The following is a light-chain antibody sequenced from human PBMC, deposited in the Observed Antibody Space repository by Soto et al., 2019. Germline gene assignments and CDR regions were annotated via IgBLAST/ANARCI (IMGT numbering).Light chain of an antibody. V-gene: IGKV3-11*01. CDR1: QSVSSY. J-gene: IGKJ4*01. CDR2: DAS. CDR3: QQRSNPLT. Sequence: EIVLTQSPATLSLSPGERATLSCRASQSVSSYLALYQQKPGQAPRLLIYDASNRATCIPARFSGSGSGTDFTLIISSLEPEDFAVYYCQQRSNPLTFGGGTKVEIK.